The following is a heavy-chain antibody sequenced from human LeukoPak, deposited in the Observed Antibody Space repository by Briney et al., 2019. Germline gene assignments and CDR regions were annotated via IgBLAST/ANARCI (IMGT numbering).Heavy chain of an antibody. J-gene: IGHJ4*02. D-gene: IGHD3-22*01. CDR3: ARGAGDYYDSSGYYLDY. V-gene: IGHV4-39*07. CDR2: INHSGST. CDR1: GGSISSSSYY. Sequence: SETLSLTCTVSGGSISSSSYYWGWIRQPPGKGLEWIGEINHSGSTNYNPSLKSRVTISVDTSKNQFSLKLSSVTAADTAVYYCARGAGDYYDSSGYYLDYWGQGTLVTVSS.